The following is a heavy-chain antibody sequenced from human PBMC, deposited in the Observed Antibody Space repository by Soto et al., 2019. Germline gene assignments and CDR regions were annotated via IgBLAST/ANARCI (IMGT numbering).Heavy chain of an antibody. CDR2: IIPIFGTA. CDR1: GGTFSSYA. D-gene: IGHD4-17*01. V-gene: IGHV1-69*01. Sequence: QVQLVQSGAEVKKPGSSVKVSCKASGGTFSSYAISWVRQAPGQGLEWMGGIIPIFGTANYTQKFQGRVTITADESTSTAYMELSSLRSEDTAVYYCARVGTSTVIPLYGMDVWGQGTTVTVSS. CDR3: ARVGTSTVIPLYGMDV. J-gene: IGHJ6*02.